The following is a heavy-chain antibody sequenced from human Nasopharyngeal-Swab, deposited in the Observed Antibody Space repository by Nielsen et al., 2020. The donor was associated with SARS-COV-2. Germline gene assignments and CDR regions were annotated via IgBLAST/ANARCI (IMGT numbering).Heavy chain of an antibody. CDR3: TRGLTGHIVQWNPSPY. Sequence: GGSLRLSCAASGFIFSASAIHWVRQASGKGLEWVGRIGDKDHNYATTYGASVQGRFTISRDDSKNTAFLQMNTLRADDTALYFCTRGLTGHIVQWNPSPYWGQGTLVTVSS. D-gene: IGHD1-14*01. J-gene: IGHJ4*02. V-gene: IGHV3-73*01. CDR1: GFIFSASA. CDR2: IGDKDHNYAT.